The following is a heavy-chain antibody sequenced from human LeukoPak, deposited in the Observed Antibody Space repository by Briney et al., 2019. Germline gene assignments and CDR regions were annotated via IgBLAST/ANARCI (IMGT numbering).Heavy chain of an antibody. CDR3: AKSPYRGGSSWTEFDY. J-gene: IGHJ4*02. V-gene: IGHV3-30*02. Sequence: PGGSLRLSCAASGFTFSGYGIHWVRQAPGKGLEWVAFIRYDGSDKYYAEFVEGRFTISRDGSKNTVYLQMNSLREEDTAVYYCAKSPYRGGSSWTEFDYWGQGTLVTVSS. D-gene: IGHD6-13*01. CDR2: IRYDGSDK. CDR1: GFTFSGYG.